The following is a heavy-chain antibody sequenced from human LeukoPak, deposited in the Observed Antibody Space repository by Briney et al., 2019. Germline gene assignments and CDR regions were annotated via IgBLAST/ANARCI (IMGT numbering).Heavy chain of an antibody. J-gene: IGHJ4*01. Sequence: GGSLRLSCAASGFSFNTYWMHWVRQVPGKGLVWVSGMNTDGSDRSYADSVKGRFTISRDNAKNTLYLQMNSLRAEDTAVYYCARDHSSWEVPSDYWGHGTLVTVSS. V-gene: IGHV3-74*01. D-gene: IGHD6-13*01. CDR2: MNTDGSDR. CDR1: GFSFNTYW. CDR3: ARDHSSWEVPSDY.